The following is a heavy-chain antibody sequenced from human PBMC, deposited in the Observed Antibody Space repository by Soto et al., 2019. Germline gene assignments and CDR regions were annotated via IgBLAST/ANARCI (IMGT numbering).Heavy chain of an antibody. CDR3: AGQNWGVYAKFWVY. Sequence: QLQLQESGPGLVKPSETLSLTCTVSGGSIRSSADYWGWIRQPPGKEPEWIGSIDYSGNTYYTPSIKSRVTISVDTSKNQFSLRLTSVTAADTAVYYCAGQNWGVYAKFWVYWGQGTLVTVSS. CDR1: GGSIRSSADY. J-gene: IGHJ4*02. V-gene: IGHV4-39*01. CDR2: IDYSGNT. D-gene: IGHD5-12*01.